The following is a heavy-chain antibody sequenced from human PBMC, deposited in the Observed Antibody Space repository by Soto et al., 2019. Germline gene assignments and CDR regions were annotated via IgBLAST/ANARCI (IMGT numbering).Heavy chain of an antibody. Sequence: GASVKVSCKASGYTFTSYGISLVRQAPGQGLEWMGWISAYNGNTNYAQKLQGRVTMTTDTSTSTAYMELRSLRSDDTAVYYFARSGYCSGGSCSINWFDPWGQGTLVTVSS. CDR1: GYTFTSYG. CDR3: ARSGYCSGGSCSINWFDP. CDR2: ISAYNGNT. D-gene: IGHD2-15*01. V-gene: IGHV1-18*01. J-gene: IGHJ5*02.